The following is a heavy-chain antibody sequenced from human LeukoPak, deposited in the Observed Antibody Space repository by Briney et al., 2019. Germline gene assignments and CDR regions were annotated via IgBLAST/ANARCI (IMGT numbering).Heavy chain of an antibody. CDR3: AKSTSFYLDS. V-gene: IGHV3-23*01. CDR2: ISDSGGST. J-gene: IGHJ4*02. Sequence: GGSLRLSCAASGFTFSNYAVSWVRQAPGKGLEWVSVISDSGGSTYYGDSVKGRFTISRDNSKNTLHLLMNSLRAEDTAVYYCAKSTSFYLDSWGQGTLVTVSS. CDR1: GFTFSNYA.